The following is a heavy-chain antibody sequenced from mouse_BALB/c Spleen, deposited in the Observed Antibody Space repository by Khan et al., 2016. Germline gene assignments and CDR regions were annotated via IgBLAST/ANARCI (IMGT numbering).Heavy chain of an antibody. Sequence: EVQLQESGPGLVKPSQSLSLTCTVTGYSITSDYAWNWIRQFPGNKLEWMGYISYSGTTTYNPSLKSRISITRDTSKNQFFLQLNSVTTEDTAEYYGARWLDAMDYWGQGTSVTVYS. J-gene: IGHJ4*01. CDR1: GYSITSDYA. CDR3: ARWLDAMDY. V-gene: IGHV3-2*02. D-gene: IGHD2-2*01. CDR2: ISYSGTT.